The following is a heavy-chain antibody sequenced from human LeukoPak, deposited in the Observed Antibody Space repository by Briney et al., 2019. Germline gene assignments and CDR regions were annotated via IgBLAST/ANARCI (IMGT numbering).Heavy chain of an antibody. V-gene: IGHV1-2*02. CDR2: INPNSGGT. Sequence: APVKVSCKASGYTFTGYYMHWVRQAPGQGLEWMGWINPNSGGTNYAQKFQGRVTMTRDTSISTAYMELSRLRSDDTAVYYCARETNWGPPYWYFDLWGRGTLVTVSS. D-gene: IGHD7-27*01. CDR3: ARETNWGPPYWYFDL. CDR1: GYTFTGYY. J-gene: IGHJ2*01.